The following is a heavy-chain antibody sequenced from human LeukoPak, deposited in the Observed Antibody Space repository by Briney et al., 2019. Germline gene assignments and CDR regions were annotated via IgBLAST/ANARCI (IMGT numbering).Heavy chain of an antibody. CDR2: FGPCGTPT. CDR3: TRVQAGRSGLMDV. J-gene: IGHJ6*02. V-gene: IGHV3-74*01. D-gene: IGHD3-10*01. Sequence: GGSVRLSCAASGFTLSNYWMHWVRQARGEGLVWVSRFGPCGTPTIYADCVTGRFTIPRDHEEHTVYVHMNSLRAEDTALYYCTRVQAGRSGLMDVWGRGTTVTVFS. CDR1: GFTLSNYW.